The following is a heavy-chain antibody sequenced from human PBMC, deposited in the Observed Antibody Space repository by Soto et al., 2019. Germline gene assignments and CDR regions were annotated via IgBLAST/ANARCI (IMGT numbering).Heavy chain of an antibody. CDR3: ARSYGKLTVVEY. D-gene: IGHD2-21*02. V-gene: IGHV4-31*03. J-gene: IGHJ4*02. CDR2: IFYSGNT. Sequence: PSETLSLTCTVSGDSISFGGYYWTWIRQFPGQGLELIGTIFYSGNTYSSPSLRSRLTMSADTSKNQFSLNLTSVTAADTAVYYCARSYGKLTVVEYWGQGTLVTVS. CDR1: GDSISFGGYY.